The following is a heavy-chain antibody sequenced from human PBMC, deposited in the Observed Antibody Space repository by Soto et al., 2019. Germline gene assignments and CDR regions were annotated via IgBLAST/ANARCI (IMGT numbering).Heavy chain of an antibody. CDR3: AREAPSCSGGSCPGKHNWFDP. D-gene: IGHD2-15*01. CDR2: IYYSGST. CDR1: GGSISSGGYY. V-gene: IGHV4-31*03. J-gene: IGHJ5*02. Sequence: LSLTCTVSGGSISSGGYYWSWIRQHPGKGLEWIGYIYYSGSTYYNPSLKSRVTISVDTSKNQFSLKLSSVTAADTAVYYCAREAPSCSGGSCPGKHNWFDPWGQGTLVTVSS.